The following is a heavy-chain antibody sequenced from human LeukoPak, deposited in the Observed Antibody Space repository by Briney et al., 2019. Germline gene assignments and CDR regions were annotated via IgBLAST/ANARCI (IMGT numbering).Heavy chain of an antibody. J-gene: IGHJ4*02. CDR2: ITPIFGAA. D-gene: IGHD4-23*01. V-gene: IGHV1-69*13. CDR3: ARNSRVASTSGLNY. CDR1: GDTLSSYI. Sequence: SVKVSCKASGDTLSSYIITWVRQAPGQGLEWMGEITPIFGAANYAQTFQGRVTITADESTSTVFMELSSLRSDDTAFYYCARNSRVASTSGLNYWGQGTLVTVSS.